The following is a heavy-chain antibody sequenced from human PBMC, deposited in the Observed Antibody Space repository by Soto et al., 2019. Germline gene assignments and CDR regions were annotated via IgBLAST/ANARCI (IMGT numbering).Heavy chain of an antibody. CDR1: GFTFSNAW. V-gene: IGHV3-15*01. Sequence: GGSLRLSCAASGFTFSNAWMSWVRQAPGKGLEWVGRIKSKTGGGTTDYAAPVKGRFTISRDDSKNTLYLQMNSLKTEDTAVYYCTAHRRYYDSSGYFSDYWGQGTLVTVSS. D-gene: IGHD3-22*01. CDR3: TAHRRYYDSSGYFSDY. J-gene: IGHJ4*02. CDR2: IKSKTGGGTT.